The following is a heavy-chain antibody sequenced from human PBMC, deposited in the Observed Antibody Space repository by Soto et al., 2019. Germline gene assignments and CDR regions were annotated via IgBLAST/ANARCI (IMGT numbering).Heavy chain of an antibody. J-gene: IGHJ4*02. CDR2: IYYSGST. CDR1: GGSISSSSYY. Sequence: HLQLQESGPGLVKPSETLSLTCTVSGGSISSSSYYWGWIRQPPGKGLEWIGCIYYSGSTCYNTSFKSRVTISVYTFKIQFPLQLSSVTAADTAVYYCARRGRWLQPFDAWGQGTLVTVSS. D-gene: IGHD5-12*01. CDR3: ARRGRWLQPFDA. V-gene: IGHV4-39*01.